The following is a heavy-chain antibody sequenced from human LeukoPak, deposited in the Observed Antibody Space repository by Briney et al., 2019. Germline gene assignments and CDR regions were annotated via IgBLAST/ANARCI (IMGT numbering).Heavy chain of an antibody. D-gene: IGHD2-2*01. Sequence: ASVKVSCKASGYTFTGYYMHWVRQAPGQGLEWMGWINPNSGGTNYAQKFQGWVTMTRDTSISTAYMELSRLRSEDTAVYYCAAGGYQLLSYYYYYMDVWGKGTTVTVSS. CDR2: INPNSGGT. V-gene: IGHV1-2*04. CDR1: GYTFTGYY. J-gene: IGHJ6*03. CDR3: AAGGYQLLSYYYYYMDV.